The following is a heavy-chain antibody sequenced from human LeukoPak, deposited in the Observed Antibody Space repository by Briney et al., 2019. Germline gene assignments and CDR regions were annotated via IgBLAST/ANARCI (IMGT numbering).Heavy chain of an antibody. D-gene: IGHD6-13*01. Sequence: SETLSLTCTVSVGSISCYYWSWIRQPPAKGLEWIGYIYYRGSTNYNPALMSRVTISVDTSKNQVSLKLSSVTAADTAVYYCARGGEQQLLRDWGQGTLVTVSS. CDR1: VGSISCYY. CDR2: IYYRGST. J-gene: IGHJ4*02. V-gene: IGHV4-59*01. CDR3: ARGGEQQLLRD.